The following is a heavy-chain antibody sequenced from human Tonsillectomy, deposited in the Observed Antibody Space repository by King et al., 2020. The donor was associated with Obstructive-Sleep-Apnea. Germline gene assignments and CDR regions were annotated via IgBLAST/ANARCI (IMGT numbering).Heavy chain of an antibody. CDR3: ARDRGYGSGSFYFDY. CDR2: TSYDGGDK. J-gene: IGHJ4*02. D-gene: IGHD3-10*01. CDR1: GFTFSNYA. V-gene: IGHV3-30*04. Sequence: VQLVESGGGVVQPGRSLRLSCAASGFTFSNYAMHWVRQAPGNGLEWGAVTSYDGGDKYYAESVKGRFTISRDNSKNTLYLQMSSLRADDPAVYYCARDRGYGSGSFYFDYWGQGTLVTVSS.